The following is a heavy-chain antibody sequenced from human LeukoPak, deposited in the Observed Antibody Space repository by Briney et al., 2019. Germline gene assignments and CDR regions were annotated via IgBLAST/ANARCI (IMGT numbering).Heavy chain of an antibody. J-gene: IGHJ4*02. CDR2: INHSGST. V-gene: IGHV4-34*01. CDR3: ARHIGRVLPFDY. D-gene: IGHD2-21*01. Sequence: SETLSLTCAVYGDVFSGYYWTWIRQPPGKGLEWIGEINHSGSTNYNPSLKSRVTMSVDTSKNQFSLRLSSVTAADTAMYYCARHIGRVLPFDYWGQGTLVTVSS. CDR1: GDVFSGYY.